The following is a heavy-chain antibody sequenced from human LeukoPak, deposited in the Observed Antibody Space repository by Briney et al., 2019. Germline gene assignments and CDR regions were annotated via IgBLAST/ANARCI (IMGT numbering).Heavy chain of an antibody. Sequence: SETLSLTCTVSGGSISSGSYHWSWIRQPAGKGLEWIGRIYTSGSTKYNPSLKSRVTISVDTSKNQFSLKLSSVTAADTAVYYCARGPVAVVAFDIWGQGTMVTVSS. J-gene: IGHJ3*02. CDR3: ARGPVAVVAFDI. CDR2: IYTSGST. CDR1: GGSISSGSYH. D-gene: IGHD6-19*01. V-gene: IGHV4-61*02.